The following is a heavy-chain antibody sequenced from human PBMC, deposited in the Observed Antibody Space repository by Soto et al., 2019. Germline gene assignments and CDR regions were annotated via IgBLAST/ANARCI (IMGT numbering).Heavy chain of an antibody. Sequence: SETLSLTCTVSSDSISSYYWSWIRQPPGKRLEWIGYISYSGSTDYNPSLKSRVTISGDTSKNQFSLKVSSVTAADTAVYYCARGTSWQLPFDYWGQGTLLTVSS. V-gene: IGHV4-59*01. J-gene: IGHJ4*02. CDR3: ARGTSWQLPFDY. CDR2: ISYSGST. D-gene: IGHD6-13*01. CDR1: SDSISSYY.